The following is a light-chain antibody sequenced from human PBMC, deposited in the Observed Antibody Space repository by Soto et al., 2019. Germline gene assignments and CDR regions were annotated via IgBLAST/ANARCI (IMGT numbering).Light chain of an antibody. CDR3: QQRLHWPIT. CDR2: GAS. Sequence: EIVMTQSPATLSVSPGERATLSCRASQNVNTNLAWYQQRPGQVPKLLIYGASTRATAIPARFSGSGSGTDFTLTISSLEPEDFAVYYCQQRLHWPITFGQGTRLEIK. CDR1: QNVNTN. V-gene: IGKV3-15*01. J-gene: IGKJ5*01.